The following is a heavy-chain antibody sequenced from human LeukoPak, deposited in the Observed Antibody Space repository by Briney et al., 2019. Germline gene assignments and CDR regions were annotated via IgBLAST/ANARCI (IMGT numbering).Heavy chain of an antibody. D-gene: IGHD5-18*01. CDR3: ARDVGGYRYGYRPTELYWYFDL. CDR2: ISTSGRT. J-gene: IGHJ2*01. CDR1: GGSISSGSYY. Sequence: SETLSLTCTVSGGSISSGSYYWTWIRQPAGKGLEWIGRISTSGRTNFNPSLKSRVTISIDTSKNQFSLKLSSVTAADTAVYYCARDVGGYRYGYRPTELYWYFDLWGRGTLVTVSS. V-gene: IGHV4-61*02.